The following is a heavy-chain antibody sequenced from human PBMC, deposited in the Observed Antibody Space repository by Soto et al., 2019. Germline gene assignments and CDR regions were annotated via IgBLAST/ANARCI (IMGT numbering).Heavy chain of an antibody. CDR3: AKDLSSELLGLSSY. D-gene: IGHD1-26*01. CDR1: GFTFSSYA. Sequence: EVQLLESGGGLVQPGGSLRLSCAASGFTFSSYAMSWVLQAPGKGLEWVSAISGSGGSTYYADSVKGRFTISRDNSKNTLYLQMNSLRAEDTAVYYCAKDLSSELLGLSSYWGQGTLVTVSS. J-gene: IGHJ4*02. V-gene: IGHV3-23*01. CDR2: ISGSGGST.